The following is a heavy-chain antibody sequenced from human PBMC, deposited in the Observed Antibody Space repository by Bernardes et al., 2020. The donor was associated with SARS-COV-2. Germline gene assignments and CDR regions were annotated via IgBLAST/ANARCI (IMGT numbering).Heavy chain of an antibody. V-gene: IGHV3-21*01. Sequence: VGSLRLSCAASGFTFSSYSMNWVRQAPGKGLEWVSSISSSSSYIYYADSVKGRFTISRDNAKNSLYLQMNSLRAEDTAVYYCAPHSHYYYYYGMDVWGQGTTVTVSS. J-gene: IGHJ6*02. CDR3: APHSHYYYYYGMDV. CDR2: ISSSSSYI. CDR1: GFTFSSYS.